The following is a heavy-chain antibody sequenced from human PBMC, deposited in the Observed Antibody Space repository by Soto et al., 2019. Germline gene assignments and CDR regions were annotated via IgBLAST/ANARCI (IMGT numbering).Heavy chain of an antibody. CDR1: VFTFSGSG. Sequence: GGSLRLSCAASVFTFSGSGMHWVRQASGKGLEWVGRIRSKANSYATAYAASVKGRFTISRDDSKNTAYLQMNSLKTEDTAVYYCTRPPSIADHNWFDPWGQGTLVTVSS. CDR3: TRPPSIADHNWFDP. J-gene: IGHJ5*02. CDR2: IRSKANSYAT. V-gene: IGHV3-73*01. D-gene: IGHD6-6*01.